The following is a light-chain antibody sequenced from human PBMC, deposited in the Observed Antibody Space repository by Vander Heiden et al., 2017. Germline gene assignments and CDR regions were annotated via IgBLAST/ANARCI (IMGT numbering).Light chain of an antibody. J-gene: IGLJ1*01. CDR3: SSYTSSSTYV. V-gene: IGLV2-14*01. CDR1: SSDVGGYNY. Sequence: QSALTQPASVSGSPGQSITISCTGTSSDVGGYNYVSWYQQHPGKAPKLMHYEVSNRPSGVSNRFSGSKSGNTASLTISGLQAEDEADYYCSSYTSSSTYVFGTGTKVTVL. CDR2: EVS.